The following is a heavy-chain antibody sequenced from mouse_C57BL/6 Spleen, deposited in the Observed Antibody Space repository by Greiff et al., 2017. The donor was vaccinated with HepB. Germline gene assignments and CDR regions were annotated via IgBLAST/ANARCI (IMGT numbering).Heavy chain of an antibody. Sequence: EVKVVESGGGLVKPGGSLKLSCAASGFTFSDYGMHWVRQAPEKGLEWVAYISSGSSTIYYADTVKGRFTISRDNAKNTLFLQMTSLRCEDTAMYYCAGETALLRGFAYWGQGTLVTVSA. CDR2: ISSGSSTI. D-gene: IGHD1-1*01. J-gene: IGHJ3*01. V-gene: IGHV5-17*01. CDR3: AGETALLRGFAY. CDR1: GFTFSDYG.